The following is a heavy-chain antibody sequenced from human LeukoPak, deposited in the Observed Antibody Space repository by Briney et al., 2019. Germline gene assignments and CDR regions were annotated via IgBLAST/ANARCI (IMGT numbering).Heavy chain of an antibody. J-gene: IGHJ4*02. Sequence: SSVKVSCKASGGTFSSYAISWVRQAPGQGLEWMGRIIPIFGTANYAQKFQGRVTITTDESTSTAYMELSSLRSEDTAVYYCARDIQDLRDYYDSSGYTLDYWGQGTLVTVSS. CDR2: IIPIFGTA. V-gene: IGHV1-69*05. CDR3: ARDIQDLRDYYDSSGYTLDY. D-gene: IGHD3-22*01. CDR1: GGTFSSYA.